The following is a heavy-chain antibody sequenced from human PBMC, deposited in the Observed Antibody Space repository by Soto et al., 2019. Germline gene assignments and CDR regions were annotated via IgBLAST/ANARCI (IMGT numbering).Heavy chain of an antibody. Sequence: QLQLQESGPGLLKPSETLSLTCTVSDDSISSTNHFWGWIRQPPGKDLEWIGGIYYTGTSYYNPSLQSRVSISVDKSKSPFSLQLSSVGAAYTAVYYCARQPCRGGSRFYWYFDLWGRGTLVTVSS. V-gene: IGHV4-39*01. CDR1: DDSISSTNHF. CDR3: ARQPCRGGSRFYWYFDL. D-gene: IGHD2-15*01. J-gene: IGHJ2*01. CDR2: IYYTGTS.